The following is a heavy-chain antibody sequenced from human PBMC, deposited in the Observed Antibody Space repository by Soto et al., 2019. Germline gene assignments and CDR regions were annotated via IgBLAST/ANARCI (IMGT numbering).Heavy chain of an antibody. V-gene: IGHV1-2*02. J-gene: IGHJ5*02. CDR2: INPTTGAT. CDR3: AKGDSSWVSWFDP. D-gene: IGHD6-19*01. CDR1: GYTFTAQY. Sequence: ASVKVSCKASGYTFTAQYLHWVRKAPGEGLEWMGWINPTTGATRYGQKFQGRVTMTRDTSMSTAYLEVRSLRPDDTAVYYCAKGDSSWVSWFDPWGQGALVNVSS.